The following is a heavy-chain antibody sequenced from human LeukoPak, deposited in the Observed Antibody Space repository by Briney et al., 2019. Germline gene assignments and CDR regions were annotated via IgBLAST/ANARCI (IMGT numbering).Heavy chain of an antibody. Sequence: ASVKVSCKASGYSFTSYGLSWVRQAPGQGPEWMGWISIYNGNTNYTQKLQGRLTMTRDTSTSTAYMELRGLKSDDTAIYYCARELYASGLGDYWGQGTLVTVSS. CDR1: GYSFTSYG. J-gene: IGHJ4*02. D-gene: IGHD3-10*01. CDR2: ISIYNGNT. CDR3: ARELYASGLGDY. V-gene: IGHV1-18*01.